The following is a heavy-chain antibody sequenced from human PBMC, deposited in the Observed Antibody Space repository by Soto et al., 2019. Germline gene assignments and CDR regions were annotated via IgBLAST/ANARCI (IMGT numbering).Heavy chain of an antibody. J-gene: IGHJ6*02. CDR3: ARLYCSSTSCYESRDV. V-gene: IGHV1-18*04. CDR1: GYTFTSYG. Sequence: ASVKVSCKASGYTFTSYGISWVRQAPGQGLEWMGWISAYNGNTNYAQKLQGRVTMTTDTSTSTAYMELRSLRSDDTAVYYCARLYCSSTSCYESRDVWGQGPTVTVSS. D-gene: IGHD2-2*01. CDR2: ISAYNGNT.